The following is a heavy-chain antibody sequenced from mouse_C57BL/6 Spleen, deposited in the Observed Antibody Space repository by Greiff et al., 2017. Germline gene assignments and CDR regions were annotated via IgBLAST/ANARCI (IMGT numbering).Heavy chain of an antibody. CDR2: IYPGDGAA. Sequence: VQLQQSGPELVKPGASVKISCTASGYAFSSSWMNWVKQRPGKGLEWIGRIYPGDGAANYNGKFKGKATLTSDKSSSTTYMQLSRLTSEDSAVYFCARSGYAMDDWGQGTLVTVSS. V-gene: IGHV1-82*01. CDR3: ARSGYAMDD. D-gene: IGHD3-1*01. J-gene: IGHJ4*01. CDR1: GYAFSSSW.